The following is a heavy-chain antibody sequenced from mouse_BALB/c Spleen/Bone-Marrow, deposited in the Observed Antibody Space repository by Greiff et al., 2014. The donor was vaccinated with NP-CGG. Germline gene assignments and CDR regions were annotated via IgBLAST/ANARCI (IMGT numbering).Heavy chain of an antibody. CDR1: GYTFTTYT. D-gene: IGHD1-1*01. V-gene: IGHV1-4*02. CDR2: IYPGSDYT. J-gene: IGHJ3*01. Sequence: QVQLQQSAAELARPGASVKMSCKAPGYTFTTYTMHWVRQRPGQGLEWIGYIYPGSDYTDYNQKFKDKTTLTADKSSSTAFMQLSSLTSEDSAVYYCSRKVDGSNGSLLAYWGEGTLVTVSA. CDR3: SRKVDGSNGSLLAY.